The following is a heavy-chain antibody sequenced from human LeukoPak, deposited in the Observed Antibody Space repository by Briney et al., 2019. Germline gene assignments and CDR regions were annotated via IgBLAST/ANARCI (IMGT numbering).Heavy chain of an antibody. D-gene: IGHD3-22*01. V-gene: IGHV3-23*01. Sequence: GGSLRLSCAASGFTFSSYAMSWVRQAPGKGLEWVSAISGSGGSTYYADSVKGRFTISRDNSKNTLYLQMNSPRAEDTAVYYCARGGSMIVESLPFDYWGQGTLVTVSS. CDR2: ISGSGGST. CDR1: GFTFSSYA. J-gene: IGHJ4*02. CDR3: ARGGSMIVESLPFDY.